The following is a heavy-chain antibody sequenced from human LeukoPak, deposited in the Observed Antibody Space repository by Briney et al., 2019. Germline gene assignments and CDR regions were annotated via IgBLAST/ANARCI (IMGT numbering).Heavy chain of an antibody. D-gene: IGHD2-8*02. J-gene: IGHJ4*02. CDR1: GFTFSTFA. CDR3: ATYRQVLLPFES. V-gene: IGHV3-23*01. Sequence: GGSLRLSCAASGFTFSTFAMIWVRQPPGKRLEWVSSIFPSSDEIHYADSVRGRFTISRDNSKSTLSLQMNSLRAEDTAIYYCATYRQVLLPFESWGRGTLVTVSS. CDR2: IFPSSDEI.